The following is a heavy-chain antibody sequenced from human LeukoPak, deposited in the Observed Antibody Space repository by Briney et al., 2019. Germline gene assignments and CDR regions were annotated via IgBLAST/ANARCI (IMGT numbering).Heavy chain of an antibody. CDR3: ARDVSAVGGLERPATLGY. CDR1: GFTFSNYE. Sequence: PGGSLRLSCVASGFTFSNYEMNWVRQAPGKGLEWISYISSSGRTIYYADSVKGRFTISRDNAKNSLYLQMNSLRPEDTAVYYCARDVSAVGGLERPATLGYWGQGTLVTVSS. V-gene: IGHV3-48*03. J-gene: IGHJ4*02. CDR2: ISSSGRTI. D-gene: IGHD1-1*01.